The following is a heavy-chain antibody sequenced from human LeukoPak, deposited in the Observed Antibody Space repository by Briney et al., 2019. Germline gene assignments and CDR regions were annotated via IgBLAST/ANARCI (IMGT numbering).Heavy chain of an antibody. V-gene: IGHV4-34*01. CDR2: INHGRSA. D-gene: IGHD2-21*02. CDR1: GGSFSGYY. CDR3: ARGGDWADY. Sequence: SETLSLTCAVYGGSFSGYYWSWIRQSPGKGLEWIGEINHGRSASYNPSLKSRVTISLDTSKNQLSLKLTPVTAADTAVYYCARGGDWADYWGQGTLVTVSS. J-gene: IGHJ4*02.